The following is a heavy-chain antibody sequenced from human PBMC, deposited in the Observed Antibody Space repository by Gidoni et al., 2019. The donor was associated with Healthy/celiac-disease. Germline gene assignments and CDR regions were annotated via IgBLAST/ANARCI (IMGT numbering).Heavy chain of an antibody. CDR3: AKDRSRDDSSALFYDY. D-gene: IGHD3-22*01. J-gene: IGHJ4*02. Sequence: EVQLLESGGGLLQPGGSLRLSCSASGFSFSSSAMSWVRPAPGKGREWVSAISGSGGSTYYADSVKGRFTISRDNSKNTLYLKMNSLRAEDTAVYYCAKDRSRDDSSALFYDYWGQGTLVTVSS. CDR2: ISGSGGST. V-gene: IGHV3-23*01. CDR1: GFSFSSSA.